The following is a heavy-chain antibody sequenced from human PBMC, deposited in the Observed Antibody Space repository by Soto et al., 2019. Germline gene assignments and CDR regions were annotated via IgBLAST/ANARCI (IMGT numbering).Heavy chain of an antibody. J-gene: IGHJ6*02. CDR1: GYTFTSYG. CDR3: ARDGKYCSSTSCYSDYYYYGMDV. Sequence: ASVKVSCKASGYTFTSYGISWVRQAPGQGLEWMGWISAYNGNTNYAQRLQGRVTMTTDTSTSTAYMELRSLRSDDTAVYYCARDGKYCSSTSCYSDYYYYGMDVWGQGTTVTVSS. CDR2: ISAYNGNT. V-gene: IGHV1-18*01. D-gene: IGHD2-2*02.